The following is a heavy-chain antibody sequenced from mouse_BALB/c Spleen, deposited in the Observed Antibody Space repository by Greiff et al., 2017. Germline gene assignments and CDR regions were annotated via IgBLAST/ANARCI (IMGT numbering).Heavy chain of an antibody. Sequence: VKLQESGAELARPGASVKLSCKASGYTFTSYWMQWVKQRPGQGLEWIGAIYPGDGDTRYTQKFKGKATLTADKSSSTAYMQLSSLASEDSAVYYCARDYGSSYWYFDVWGAGTTVTVSS. CDR3: ARDYGSSYWYFDV. V-gene: IGHV1-87*01. CDR1: GYTFTSYW. J-gene: IGHJ1*01. D-gene: IGHD1-1*01. CDR2: IYPGDGDT.